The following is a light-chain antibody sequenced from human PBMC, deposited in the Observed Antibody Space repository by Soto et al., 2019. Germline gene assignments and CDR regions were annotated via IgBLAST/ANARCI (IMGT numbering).Light chain of an antibody. CDR2: DAS. V-gene: IGKV1-39*01. CDR1: QSISSY. J-gene: IGKJ3*01. Sequence: DIQMTQSPSPLSASVGDSGYITFRTSQSISSYLNWYQANPGKAPKILIYDASILESGVPSRCSGSVSGTDFTLTISRLQPQDSSTYYCQQSDSTTPFPFGPGTRVDI. CDR3: QQSDSTTPFP.